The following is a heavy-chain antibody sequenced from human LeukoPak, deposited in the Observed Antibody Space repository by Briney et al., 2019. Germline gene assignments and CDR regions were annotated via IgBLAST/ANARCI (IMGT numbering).Heavy chain of an antibody. D-gene: IGHD3-16*01. CDR1: GYTFTTYG. J-gene: IGHJ4*02. CDR2: ITTYSGNT. Sequence: ASVKVSWKASGYTFTTYGISWVRQAPGQGLEWMGWITTYSGNTYYAQKLQGRVTMTTDTSTSTAYMELRSLRSDDTAVYYCATPLIGQGVSLGYWGQGTLVTVSS. V-gene: IGHV1-18*01. CDR3: ATPLIGQGVSLGY.